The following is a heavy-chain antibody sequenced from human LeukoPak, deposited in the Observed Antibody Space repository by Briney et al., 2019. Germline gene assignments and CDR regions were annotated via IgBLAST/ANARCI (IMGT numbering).Heavy chain of an antibody. CDR2: ISYDGSNK. J-gene: IGHJ6*03. Sequence: QPGGSLRLSCAASGFTFSSYAMHWVRQAPGKGLEWVAVISYDGSNKYCADSVKGRFTISRDNSKNTLYLQMNSLRAEDTAVYYCASLVVVPAATDYYYYYYMDVWGKGTTVTVSS. V-gene: IGHV3-30-3*01. CDR1: GFTFSSYA. D-gene: IGHD2-2*01. CDR3: ASLVVVPAATDYYYYYYMDV.